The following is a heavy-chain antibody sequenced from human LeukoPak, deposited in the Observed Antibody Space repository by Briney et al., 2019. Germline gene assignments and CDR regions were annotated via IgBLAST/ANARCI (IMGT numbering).Heavy chain of an antibody. D-gene: IGHD2-21*02. V-gene: IGHV4-34*01. Sequence: SETLSLTCAVYGGSFSGYYWSWIRQPPGKGLEWIGNIHYGGTVCYNPSLKSSVTISVDPSKNQFSLNLYSVTAADTALYFCARVTRYDASRDYWYMDVWGKGTTVTVSS. CDR3: ARVTRYDASRDYWYMDV. CDR1: GGSFSGYY. J-gene: IGHJ6*03. CDR2: IHYGGTV.